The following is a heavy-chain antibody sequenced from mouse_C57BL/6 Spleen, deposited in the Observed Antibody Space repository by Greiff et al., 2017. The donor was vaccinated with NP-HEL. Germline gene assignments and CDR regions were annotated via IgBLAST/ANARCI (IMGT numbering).Heavy chain of an antibody. J-gene: IGHJ3*01. Sequence: VQLQQSGPELVRPGVSVKISCKGSGYTFTDYAMHWVTQSHATSLEWIGVISTYYGDASYIQKFKDKATMTVDKSSSTAYMELARLTSEDSAVYYWTASSGDWFAYWGQGTLVTVSA. CDR2: ISTYYGDA. CDR1: GYTFTDYA. D-gene: IGHD1-1*01. V-gene: IGHV1-67*01. CDR3: TASSGDWFAY.